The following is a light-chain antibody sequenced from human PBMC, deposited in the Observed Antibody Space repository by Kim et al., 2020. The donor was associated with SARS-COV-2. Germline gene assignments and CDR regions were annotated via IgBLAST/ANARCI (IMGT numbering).Light chain of an antibody. V-gene: IGKV3-20*01. Sequence: EIVLTQSPGTLSLSPGERATISCRASQSVSSNYLTWYQQKPGQAPRLFIYAASRRVTGIPDRFSGSGSGTDFTLTISRLEPEDFAVYYCQQYGSSPYTFGQGTKLEIK. CDR1: QSVSSNY. J-gene: IGKJ2*01. CDR3: QQYGSSPYT. CDR2: AAS.